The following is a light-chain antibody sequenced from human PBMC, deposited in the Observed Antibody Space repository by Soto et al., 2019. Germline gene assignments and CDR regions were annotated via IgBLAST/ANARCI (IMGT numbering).Light chain of an antibody. Sequence: EIVMTQSPATLPVSPGERVTLSCRASQSIGRSLSWYQQKPGQAPRLLIYGAFTRPTGIPARFSGSGSGTEFTLTISGLQSEDFAVYYCQQYYDWPLTFGQGTRLEIK. CDR1: QSIGRS. CDR2: GAF. V-gene: IGKV3-15*01. CDR3: QQYYDWPLT. J-gene: IGKJ5*01.